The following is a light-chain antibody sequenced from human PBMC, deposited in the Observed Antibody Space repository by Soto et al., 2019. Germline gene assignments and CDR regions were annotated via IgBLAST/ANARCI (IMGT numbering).Light chain of an antibody. Sequence: DIQMTQSPSTLSASVGDRVTITCRASQSISSWLAWYQQKPGKAPKLLIYDASSLERGVPSRFSGSGSGTEFTLTISSLQPDDFATYYCQQYNSCSFGQGTKLEIK. CDR1: QSISSW. CDR3: QQYNSCS. J-gene: IGKJ2*01. V-gene: IGKV1-5*01. CDR2: DAS.